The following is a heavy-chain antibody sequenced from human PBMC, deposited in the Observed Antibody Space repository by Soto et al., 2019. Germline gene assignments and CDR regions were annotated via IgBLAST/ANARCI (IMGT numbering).Heavy chain of an antibody. CDR3: ARDGDVRFLEWPTTYYGMEV. V-gene: IGHV1-2*04. CDR1: GYTFTGYY. Sequence: GASVKVSCKASGYTFTGYYMHWVRQAPGQGLEWMGWINPNSGGTNYAQKFQGWVTMTRDTSISTAYMELSRLRSDDTAVYYCARDGDVRFLEWPTTYYGMEVWGQGTTFTVSS. J-gene: IGHJ6*02. D-gene: IGHD3-3*01. CDR2: INPNSGGT.